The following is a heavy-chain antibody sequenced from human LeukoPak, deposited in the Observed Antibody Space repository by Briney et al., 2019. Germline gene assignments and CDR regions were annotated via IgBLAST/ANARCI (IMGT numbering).Heavy chain of an antibody. CDR1: GFTFGDYA. CDR3: TRDRQQQLVPEDAFDI. J-gene: IGHJ3*02. V-gene: IGHV3-49*03. CDR2: IRSKAYGGTT. D-gene: IGHD6-13*01. Sequence: PGGSLRLSCTASGFTFGDYAMSWFRQAPGKGLEWVGFIRSKAYGGTTEYAASVKGRFTISRDDSKSIAYLQMNSLKTEDTAVYYCTRDRQQQLVPEDAFDIWGQGTMVTVSS.